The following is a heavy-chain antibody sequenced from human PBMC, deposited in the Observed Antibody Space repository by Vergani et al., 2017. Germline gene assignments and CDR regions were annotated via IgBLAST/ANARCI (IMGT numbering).Heavy chain of an antibody. D-gene: IGHD2-15*01. Sequence: QLQLQESGSGLVKPSETLSLTCGVYGDSFSGYYWSWIRQSPGKGLEWIGEINDSGSTNYNPSLKSRVTISVDTSKNQFSLKLSSVTAADTAIYYCARAAIVVVPRWFDPWDQGALVTVSS. V-gene: IGHV4-34*01. CDR2: INDSGST. CDR3: ARAAIVVVPRWFDP. J-gene: IGHJ5*02. CDR1: GDSFSGYY.